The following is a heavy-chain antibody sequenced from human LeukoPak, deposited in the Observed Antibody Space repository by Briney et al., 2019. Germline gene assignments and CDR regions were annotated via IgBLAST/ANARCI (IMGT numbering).Heavy chain of an antibody. CDR1: GYTFTSYG. J-gene: IGHJ6*02. CDR2: ISAYNGNT. Sequence: ASVKVSCKASGYTFTSYGISWVRQAPGQGLEWMGWISAYNGNTNYAQKLQGRVTMTTDTSTSTAYMELRSLRSDDTAVYYCARWDFEYSSSSGYYYYYGMDVWGQGTTVTVSS. D-gene: IGHD6-6*01. V-gene: IGHV1-18*01. CDR3: ARWDFEYSSSSGYYYYYGMDV.